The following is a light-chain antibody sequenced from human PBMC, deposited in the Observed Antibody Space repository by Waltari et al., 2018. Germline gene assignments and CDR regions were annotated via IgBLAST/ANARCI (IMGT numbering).Light chain of an antibody. J-gene: IGKJ3*01. CDR2: KAS. V-gene: IGKV1D-16*01. CDR1: QSISSW. Sequence: DIQMTQSPSSLSASVGDTVSITCRASQSISSWLAWYQQKPGKAPKLLIYKASSLQRGVPSRFSGSGSGTDFTLTISSLQPEDFATYYCLQYGGSPFTFGPGTKLDIK. CDR3: LQYGGSPFT.